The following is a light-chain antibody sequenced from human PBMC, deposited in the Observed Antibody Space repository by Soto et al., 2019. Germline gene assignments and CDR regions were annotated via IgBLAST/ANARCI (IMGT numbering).Light chain of an antibody. J-gene: IGKJ5*01. CDR1: QSVYRY. CDR3: QQSSSTPIT. CDR2: SAS. Sequence: DVQLTQSPSFLSASVGDRVTITCRASQSVYRYLNLYQQKPGKAPKLLIYSASSLQSGVPSRFGGSGSGTDFSLTISSLQPEDFATYYCQQSSSTPITFGQGTRLEIK. V-gene: IGKV1-39*01.